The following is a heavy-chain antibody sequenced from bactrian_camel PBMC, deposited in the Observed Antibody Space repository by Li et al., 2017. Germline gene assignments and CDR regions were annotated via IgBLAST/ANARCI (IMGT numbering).Heavy chain of an antibody. V-gene: IGHV3S13*01. CDR2: VDSNGVT. J-gene: IGHJ4*01. CDR3: AAEDQAPWDMGWICNYNS. Sequence: DVQLVESGGGSVQIGGSLRLSCAASGATNSRYCMGWFRQTPGGPEREPVATVDSNGVTKVAGSVEGRFTLSKDNAKNTLYLRMDNLKPEDTVLYTCAAEDQAPWDMGWICNYNSWGQGTQVTVS. D-gene: IGHD3*01. CDR1: GATNSRYC.